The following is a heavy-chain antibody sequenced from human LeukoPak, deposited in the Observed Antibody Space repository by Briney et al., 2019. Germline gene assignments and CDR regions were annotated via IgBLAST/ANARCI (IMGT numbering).Heavy chain of an antibody. CDR1: GYTFISYG. Sequence: VASVKVSCKASGYTFISYGISSVRQAPGQGLEWMGWVSAYADDTNYAQKLQGRVTMTTNTSTSTAYMELRSLRSDDTAVYYCARANRVVRGWYYFDYWGQGTLVTVSS. J-gene: IGHJ4*02. CDR2: VSAYADDT. CDR3: ARANRVVRGWYYFDY. V-gene: IGHV1-18*01. D-gene: IGHD3-10*01.